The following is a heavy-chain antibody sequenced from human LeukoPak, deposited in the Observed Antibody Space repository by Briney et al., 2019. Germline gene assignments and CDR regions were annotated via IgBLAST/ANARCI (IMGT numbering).Heavy chain of an antibody. CDR3: AKHSYDSSGYYSIDY. D-gene: IGHD3-22*01. J-gene: IGHJ4*02. V-gene: IGHV3-23*01. Sequence: PGGSLRLSCAASGFTFSSYAMTWVRQAPGRGLEWVSAISGNGGTTYYADSVKGRFTISRDNSKSTLYVQMNSLRAEDTAVYYCAKHSYDSSGYYSIDYWGQGTLVTVFS. CDR1: GFTFSSYA. CDR2: ISGNGGTT.